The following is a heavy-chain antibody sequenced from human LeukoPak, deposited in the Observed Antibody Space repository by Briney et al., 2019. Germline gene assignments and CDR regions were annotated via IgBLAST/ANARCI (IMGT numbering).Heavy chain of an antibody. CDR2: IYYSGST. CDR1: GGSVSSGTYY. CDR3: ARVEWFGELSPFDI. Sequence: SGILSLTCTVSGGSVSSGTYYWSWIRQPPGEGLEWIGYIYYSGSTNYNPSLKSRVTISVDTSKNQFSLKLSSVTAADTAVYYCARVEWFGELSPFDIWGQGTMVTASS. J-gene: IGHJ3*02. D-gene: IGHD3-10*01. V-gene: IGHV4-61*01.